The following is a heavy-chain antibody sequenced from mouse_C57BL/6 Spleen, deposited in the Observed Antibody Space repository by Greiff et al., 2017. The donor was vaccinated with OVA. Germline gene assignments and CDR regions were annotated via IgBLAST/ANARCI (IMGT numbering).Heavy chain of an antibody. CDR3: ARTESKGGPYYYAMDY. CDR2: IHPNSGST. V-gene: IGHV1-64*01. J-gene: IGHJ4*01. Sequence: QVQLQQPGAELVKPGASVKLSCKASGYTFTSYWMHWVKQRPGQGLEWIGMIHPNSGSTNYNEKFKSKATLTVDKSSSTAYMQLSSLTSEDSAVYYCARTESKGGPYYYAMDYWGQGTSVTVSS. CDR1: GYTFTSYW. D-gene: IGHD1-3*01.